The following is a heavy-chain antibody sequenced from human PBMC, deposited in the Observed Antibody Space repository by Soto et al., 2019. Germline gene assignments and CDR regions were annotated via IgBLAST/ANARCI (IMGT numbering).Heavy chain of an antibody. CDR3: ARESEDLTSNFDY. J-gene: IGHJ4*02. V-gene: IGHV3-21*06. CDR2: ISSTTNYI. Sequence: GSLRLSCAASGFTFSSYEMTWVRQAPGKGLEWVSSISSTTNYIYYGDSMKGRFTISRDNAKNSLYLEMNSLRAEDTAVYYCARESEDLTSNFDYWGQGTLVTVSS. CDR1: GFTFSSYE.